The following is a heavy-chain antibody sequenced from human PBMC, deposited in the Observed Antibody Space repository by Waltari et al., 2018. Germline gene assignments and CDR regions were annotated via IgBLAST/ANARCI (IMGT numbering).Heavy chain of an antibody. V-gene: IGHV1-69*01. D-gene: IGHD2-8*01. CDR2: IIPIFGTA. Sequence: QVQLVQSGAEVKKPGSSVQVSCKASGGTFSSYAIRWLRQAPGQGLEWMGGIIPIFGTANYAQKFQGRVTITADESTSTAYMELSSLRSEDTAVYYCARGKGLIADLHYFDYWGQGTLVTVSS. CDR3: ARGKGLIADLHYFDY. CDR1: GGTFSSYA. J-gene: IGHJ4*02.